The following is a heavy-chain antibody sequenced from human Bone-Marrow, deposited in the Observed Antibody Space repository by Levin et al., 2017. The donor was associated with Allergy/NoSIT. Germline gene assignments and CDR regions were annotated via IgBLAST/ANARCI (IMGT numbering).Heavy chain of an antibody. Sequence: SETLSLTCTVSGDSVSSSSHYWSWIRQPPGKRLEWIGYIYYSGSTNYNPSLKSRVTISVDTSKNQFSLKVSSVTAADTAVYYCARGAYSGYEYDYWGQGTLVTVSS. J-gene: IGHJ4*02. D-gene: IGHD5-12*01. CDR2: IYYSGST. CDR1: GDSVSSSSHY. V-gene: IGHV4-61*01. CDR3: ARGAYSGYEYDY.